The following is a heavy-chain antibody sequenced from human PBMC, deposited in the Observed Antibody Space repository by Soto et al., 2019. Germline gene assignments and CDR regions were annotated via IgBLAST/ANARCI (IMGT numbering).Heavy chain of an antibody. V-gene: IGHV4-59*01. CDR2: IYYSGST. CDR3: ARGYGAACGYFDY. CDR1: GGSISSYY. D-gene: IGHD3-10*01. Sequence: SETLSLTCTVSGGSISSYYWSWIRQPPGKGLEWIGYIYYSGSTNYNPSLKSRVTISVDTSKNQFSLKLSSVTAADTAVYYCARGYGAACGYFDYWGQGTLVTVSS. J-gene: IGHJ4*02.